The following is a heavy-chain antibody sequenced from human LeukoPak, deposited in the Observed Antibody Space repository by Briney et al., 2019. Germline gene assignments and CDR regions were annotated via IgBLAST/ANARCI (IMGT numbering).Heavy chain of an antibody. CDR3: ARGRYCSGGSCYYRLDY. J-gene: IGHJ4*02. V-gene: IGHV4-31*03. D-gene: IGHD2-15*01. CDR2: IYYSGST. CDR1: GGSISSGGYY. Sequence: SETLSLTCTVSGGSISSGGYYWSWIRQHPGKGLEWIGYIYYSGSTYYNPSLKSRVTISVDTSKNQFSLKLSSVTAADTAVYYCARGRYCSGGSCYYRLDYWGQGTLVTVSS.